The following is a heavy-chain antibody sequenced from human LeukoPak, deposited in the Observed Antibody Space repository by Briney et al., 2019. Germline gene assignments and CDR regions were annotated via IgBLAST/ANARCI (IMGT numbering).Heavy chain of an antibody. D-gene: IGHD6-19*01. Sequence: GGSLRLSCAASGFTFSEYWMLWVRQAPGKGLESVSRINTDGTVTTYADSVKGRFTVSRDNADNTMFLQINSVRDEDTSVYYCATKQWLAPPPDSWGQGTPVTVSS. CDR1: GFTFSEYW. CDR3: ATKQWLAPPPDS. CDR2: INTDGTVT. V-gene: IGHV3-74*01. J-gene: IGHJ4*02.